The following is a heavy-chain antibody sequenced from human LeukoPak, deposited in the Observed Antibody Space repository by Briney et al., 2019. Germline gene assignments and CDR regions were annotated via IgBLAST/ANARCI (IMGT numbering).Heavy chain of an antibody. Sequence: SETLSLTCTVSGGFISSHYWSWIRQPAGKGLEWIGRIYSSVSTNQNPSLKSRVTMSVDTSKNQFSLKLSSVTAADTAVYYCARDTAMAPDAFDIWGQGTMVTVSS. CDR2: IYSSVST. J-gene: IGHJ3*02. CDR1: GGFISSHY. D-gene: IGHD5-18*01. CDR3: ARDTAMAPDAFDI. V-gene: IGHV4-4*07.